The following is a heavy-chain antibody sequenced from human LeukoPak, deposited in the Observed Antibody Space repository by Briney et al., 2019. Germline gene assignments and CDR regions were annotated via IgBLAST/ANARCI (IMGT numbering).Heavy chain of an antibody. D-gene: IGHD2-15*01. CDR3: ARVGGGNYYYYGMDV. J-gene: IGHJ6*02. V-gene: IGHV4-59*08. CDR1: GCTIVSYY. CDR2: IYYTGST. Sequence: PSETLSLTCTVSGCTIVSYYWYWIRQPPGTGLEWIGYIYYTGSTNYNPSLKSRVTISGDTSKNQCSLKLSSVTAADTAVYYCARVGGGNYYYYGMDVWGQGTTVTVSS.